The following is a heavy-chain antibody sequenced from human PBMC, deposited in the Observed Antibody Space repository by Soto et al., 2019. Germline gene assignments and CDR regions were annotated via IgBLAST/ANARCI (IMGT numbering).Heavy chain of an antibody. CDR1: GGSIRGSSYY. CDR2: IYYSGST. J-gene: IGHJ6*02. D-gene: IGHD3-10*01. CDR3: ARRPRVWFGELVYNYYYGMDV. V-gene: IGHV4-39*01. Sequence: SETLSLTCTVSGGSIRGSSYYWGWIRQSPGKGLEWIGNIYYSGSTYYNPSLKSRVTISVDTSKNQFSLKLSSVTAADTAVYYCARRPRVWFGELVYNYYYGMDVWGQGTTVTVSS.